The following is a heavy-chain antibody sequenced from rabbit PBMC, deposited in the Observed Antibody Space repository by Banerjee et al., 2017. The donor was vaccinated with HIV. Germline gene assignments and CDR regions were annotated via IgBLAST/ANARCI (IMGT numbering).Heavy chain of an antibody. Sequence: EESGGDLVKPEGSLTLTCTASGFSFSSSYWICWVRQAPGKGLEWIACIYAGTSGSTYYASWAKGRFTISKTSSTTVTLQMTSLTAADTATYFCARAHGGSSPYYYFDMWGQGTLVTVS. J-gene: IGHJ4*01. CDR2: IYAGTSGST. CDR1: GFSFSSSYW. V-gene: IGHV1S45*01. D-gene: IGHD8-1*01. CDR3: ARAHGGSSPYYYFDM.